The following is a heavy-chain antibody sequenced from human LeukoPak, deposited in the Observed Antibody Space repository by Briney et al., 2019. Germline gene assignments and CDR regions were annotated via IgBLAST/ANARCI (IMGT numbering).Heavy chain of an antibody. D-gene: IGHD6-19*01. V-gene: IGHV4-39*02. J-gene: IGHJ1*01. CDR2: IYYSGST. CDR3: ARDDTIGYSRGWYFLAEYFQH. CDR1: GGSLSSSSYY. Sequence: SETLSLTCTVSGGSLSSSSYYWGWIRQPPGKGLEWIGSIYYSGSTYYNPSLKSRVTISVDTSKNQFSLKLSSVTAADTAVYYCARDDTIGYSRGWYFLAEYFQHGGQGTLVTVSS.